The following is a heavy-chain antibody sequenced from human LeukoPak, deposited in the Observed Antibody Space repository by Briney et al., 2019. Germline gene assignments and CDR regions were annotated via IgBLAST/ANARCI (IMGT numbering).Heavy chain of an antibody. D-gene: IGHD6-6*01. V-gene: IGHV1-46*01. Sequence: GASVKVSCKASGYTFIANYMHWVRQAPGQGLEWMGLVNPSGGSTSYAQKFQDRVTMTRDMSTSTVYMELSSLRSEDTAIYYCARGLYTSTSYYFDYWGQGTLVTVSS. CDR2: VNPSGGST. J-gene: IGHJ4*02. CDR1: GYTFIANY. CDR3: ARGLYTSTSYYFDY.